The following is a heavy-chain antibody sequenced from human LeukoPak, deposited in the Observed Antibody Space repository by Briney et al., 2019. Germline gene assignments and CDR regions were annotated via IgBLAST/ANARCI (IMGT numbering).Heavy chain of an antibody. D-gene: IGHD5-18*01. J-gene: IGHJ4*02. Sequence: PSETLSLTCTVSGGSISSYYWSWVRQPPGKGLEWIGYIYYSGSTNYNPSLKSRVTISVDTSKNQFSLKVCSVTAADTAVYYCARDRWLGYWGQGTLVTVSS. CDR2: IYYSGST. CDR3: ARDRWLGY. CDR1: GGSISSYY. V-gene: IGHV4-59*01.